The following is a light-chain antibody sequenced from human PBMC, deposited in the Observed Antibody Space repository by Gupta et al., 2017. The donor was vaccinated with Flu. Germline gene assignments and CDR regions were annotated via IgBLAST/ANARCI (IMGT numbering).Light chain of an antibody. CDR2: DVS. CDR3: SSYSSSTNPVV. Sequence: TISCTGTSSDVGGYNYVSWYQQHPGKAPQLIIYDVSKRPSGISSRFSGSRSDNTASLTISGLQAEDEADYYCSSYSSSTNPVVFGGGTKLTVL. V-gene: IGLV2-14*04. CDR1: SSDVGGYNY. J-gene: IGLJ2*01.